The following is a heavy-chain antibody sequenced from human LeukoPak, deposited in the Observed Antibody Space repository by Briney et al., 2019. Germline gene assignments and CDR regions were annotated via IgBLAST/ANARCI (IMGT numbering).Heavy chain of an antibody. CDR2: ISYDGSNK. CDR3: ARDFLGYSGYDLGGFHWFDP. CDR1: GFTFSSYA. J-gene: IGHJ5*02. Sequence: GRSLRLSCAASGFTFSSYAMHWVRQAPGKGLEWVAVISYDGSNKYYADSVKGRFTISRDNSKNTLYLQMNSLRAEDTAVYYCARDFLGYSGYDLGGFHWFDPWGQGTLVTVSS. V-gene: IGHV3-30*04. D-gene: IGHD5-12*01.